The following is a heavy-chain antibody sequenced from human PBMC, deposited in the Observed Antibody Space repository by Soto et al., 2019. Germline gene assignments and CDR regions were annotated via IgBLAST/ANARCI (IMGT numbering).Heavy chain of an antibody. J-gene: IGHJ6*03. Sequence: GGSLRLSCTASGFTFGDYAMSWFRQAPGKGLEWVGFIRSKAYGGTTEYTASVKGRFTISRDDSKSIAYRQMNSLKTEDTAVYYCTSPGITMVRGVILYYYYMDVWGKGTTVTVSS. CDR1: GFTFGDYA. CDR3: TSPGITMVRGVILYYYYMDV. CDR2: IRSKAYGGTT. D-gene: IGHD3-10*01. V-gene: IGHV3-49*01.